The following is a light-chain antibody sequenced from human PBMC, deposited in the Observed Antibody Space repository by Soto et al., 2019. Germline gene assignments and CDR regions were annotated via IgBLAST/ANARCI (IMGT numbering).Light chain of an antibody. CDR1: SSNIGNNY. CDR2: RND. J-gene: IGLJ1*01. Sequence: QSVLTQPPSASGTPGKRVTVSCSGSSSNIGNNYVFCYQHLPGTAPKLLIYRNDQRPSGVSDRFSGSKSGTSASLAISGLRSEDEADYYCAAWDDSLSGSYVFGTGTKVTVL. CDR3: AAWDDSLSGSYV. V-gene: IGLV1-47*01.